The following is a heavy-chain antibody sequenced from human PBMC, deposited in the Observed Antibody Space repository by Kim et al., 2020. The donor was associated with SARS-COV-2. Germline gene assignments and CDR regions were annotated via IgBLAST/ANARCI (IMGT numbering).Heavy chain of an antibody. CDR1: GLTFSNYA. J-gene: IGHJ4*02. D-gene: IGHD6-13*01. CDR3: AKSANDIAEAGLNY. Sequence: GGSLRLSCAASGLTFSNYAMRWVRQAPGKGLEWVSATTCSGTSKDYADSVKGRFTISRDKSTNTLYLQMTSLRAEDTAGYYCAKSANDIAEAGLNYWDKG. V-gene: IGHV3-23*01. CDR2: TTCSGTSK.